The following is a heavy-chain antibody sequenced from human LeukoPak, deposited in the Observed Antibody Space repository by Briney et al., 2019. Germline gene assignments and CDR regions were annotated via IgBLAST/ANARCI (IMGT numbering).Heavy chain of an antibody. CDR2: IYNSGTT. CDR1: GGSISSGGYS. CDR3: AAESERWLLRS. D-gene: IGHD6-19*01. Sequence: SETLSLTCTVSGGSISSGGYSWSWIRQPPGKGLEWIGYIYNSGTTNYNPSLKSRVTISIDTSKNQFSLKLNSVTAADTAVYYCAAESERWLLRSWGQGTLVTVSS. V-gene: IGHV4-61*08. J-gene: IGHJ4*02.